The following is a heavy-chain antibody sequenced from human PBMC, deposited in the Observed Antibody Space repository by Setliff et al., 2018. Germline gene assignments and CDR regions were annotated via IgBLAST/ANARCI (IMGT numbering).Heavy chain of an antibody. CDR2: ICTDGGT. V-gene: IGHV4-61*02. J-gene: IGHJ6*03. CDR3: ARVTGFLYMDV. D-gene: IGHD3-3*01. CDR1: GDSISGAKYY. Sequence: SETLSLTCTVSGDSISGAKYYWSWIRQSAGKGLECIGRICTDGGTKYNPSLNSRVALSIDTSKNQFSLRLSSVTAADTAVYFCARVTGFLYMDVWGKGTTVTV.